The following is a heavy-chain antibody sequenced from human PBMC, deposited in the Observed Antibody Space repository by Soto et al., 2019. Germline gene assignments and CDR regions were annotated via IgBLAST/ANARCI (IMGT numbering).Heavy chain of an antibody. CDR2: ISWNSGSI. CDR1: GFTFDDYA. D-gene: IGHD6-6*01. CDR3: ATQYSSSWYYFDY. Sequence: DVQLVESGGGLVQPGRSLRLSCAASGFTFDDYAMHWVRQAPGKGLEWVSGISWNSGSIGYADSVKGRFTISRDNAKNSLYLQMNSLRAEDTALYYCATQYSSSWYYFDYWGQGTLVTVSS. V-gene: IGHV3-9*01. J-gene: IGHJ4*02.